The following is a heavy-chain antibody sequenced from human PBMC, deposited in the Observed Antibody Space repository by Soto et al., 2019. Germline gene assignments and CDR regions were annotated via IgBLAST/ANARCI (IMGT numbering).Heavy chain of an antibody. V-gene: IGHV3-7*03. CDR1: GFSFSDYW. J-gene: IGHJ6*02. Sequence: SRRLSFVASGFSFSDYWMNWVRQTPGKELEWVANINQDGSEKKYVDSVKGRFTISRDNAKNSLYLEMNSLRVEDTAVFYCARAHYYGLDVWGQGTTVTVSS. CDR2: INQDGSEK. CDR3: ARAHYYGLDV.